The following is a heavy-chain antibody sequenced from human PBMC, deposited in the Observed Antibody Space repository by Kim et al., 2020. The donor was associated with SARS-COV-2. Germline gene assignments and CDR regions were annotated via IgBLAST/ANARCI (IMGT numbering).Heavy chain of an antibody. CDR2: ISWNSGSI. V-gene: IGHV3-9*01. D-gene: IGHD3-10*01. CDR3: AKDNGSGRVGENYYYGMDV. Sequence: GGSLRLSCAASGFTFDDYAMHWVRQAPGKGLEWVSGISWNSGSIGYADSVKGRFTISRDNAKNSLYLQMNSLRAEDTALYYCAKDNGSGRVGENYYYGMDVWGQGTTVTVSS. CDR1: GFTFDDYA. J-gene: IGHJ6*02.